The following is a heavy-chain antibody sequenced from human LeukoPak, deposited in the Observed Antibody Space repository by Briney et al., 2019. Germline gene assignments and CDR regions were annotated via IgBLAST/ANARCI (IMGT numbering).Heavy chain of an antibody. D-gene: IGHD1-7*01. CDR2: ISGSGDNT. Sequence: GGSLRLSCAASGFTFSSYAMSWVRQAPGKGLEWVSAISGSGDNTYYADSVGGRFTISRDNSKNTVFLQMNSLSAEDTAVYYCAKWWSPTGNYDYWGQGTLVTVSS. CDR3: AKWWSPTGNYDY. J-gene: IGHJ4*02. CDR1: GFTFSSYA. V-gene: IGHV3-23*01.